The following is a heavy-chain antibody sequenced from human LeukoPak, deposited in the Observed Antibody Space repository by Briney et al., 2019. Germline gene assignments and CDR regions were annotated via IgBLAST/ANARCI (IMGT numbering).Heavy chain of an antibody. CDR3: ARIYGYGYYYYYMDV. J-gene: IGHJ6*03. CDR1: GGSISSYY. CDR2: IYTSGST. Sequence: PSETLSLTCTVSGGSISSYYWSWIRQPAGKGLEWIGRIYTSGSTNYNPSLKSRVTISVDTSKNQFSLKLSSVTAADTAVYYCARIYGYGYYYYYMDVWGKGTTVTVSS. D-gene: IGHD5-18*01. V-gene: IGHV4-4*07.